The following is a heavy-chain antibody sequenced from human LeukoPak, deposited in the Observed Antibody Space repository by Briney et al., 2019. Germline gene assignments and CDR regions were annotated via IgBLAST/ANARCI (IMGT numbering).Heavy chain of an antibody. D-gene: IGHD6-13*01. CDR3: ARLAAAGALPDY. CDR2: ISSSSSYT. V-gene: IGHV3-11*03. Sequence: PGGSLRLSCAAPGFTFSDYYMSWIRQAPGKGLEWVSYISSSSSYTNYADSVKGRFTISRDNAKNSLYLQRNSLRAEDTAVYYCARLAAAGALPDYWGQGTLVTVSS. CDR1: GFTFSDYY. J-gene: IGHJ4*02.